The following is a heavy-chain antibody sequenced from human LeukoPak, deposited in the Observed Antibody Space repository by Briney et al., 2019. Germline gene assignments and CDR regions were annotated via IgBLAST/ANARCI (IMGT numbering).Heavy chain of an antibody. CDR2: IYYSGST. D-gene: IGHD3-3*01. J-gene: IGHJ3*02. V-gene: IGHV4-39*01. CDR1: GGSISSSSYY. CDR3: ARSLFDDFWSGYHPNAFDI. Sequence: PSETLSLTCTVSGGSISSSSYYLGWIRQPPGKGLEWIGSIYYSGSTYYNPSLKSRVTISVDTSKNQFSLKLSSVTAADTAVYYCARSLFDDFWSGYHPNAFDIWGQGTMVTVSS.